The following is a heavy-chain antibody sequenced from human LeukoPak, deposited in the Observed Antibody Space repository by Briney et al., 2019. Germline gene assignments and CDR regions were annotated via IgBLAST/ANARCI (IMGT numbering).Heavy chain of an antibody. CDR3: ARQVLSWGSYGAAGAFDI. J-gene: IGHJ3*02. CDR1: GGSFSGYY. V-gene: IGHV4-34*01. CDR2: INHSGRT. Sequence: SETLSLTCAVYGGSFSGYYWSWIRQPPGKGLEWIGEINHSGRTNYNPSLKSRGTISVDTSKNQFSLKLSSVTAADTAVYYRARQVLSWGSYGAAGAFDIWGQGTMVTV. D-gene: IGHD3-16*01.